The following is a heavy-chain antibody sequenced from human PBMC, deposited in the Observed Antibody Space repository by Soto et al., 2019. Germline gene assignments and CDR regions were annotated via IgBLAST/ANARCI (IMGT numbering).Heavy chain of an antibody. D-gene: IGHD2-2*01. V-gene: IGHV3-64*01. J-gene: IGHJ4*02. CDR1: GFIFSSYA. CDR2: ISSNGGST. CDR3: ASGGTSYPLAY. Sequence: GGSLRLSCAASGFIFSSYAMHWVRQAPGKGLEFVSVISSNGGSTNYANSVKGRFTISRDNSKNTLYLQMGSLRPEDMAVYYCASGGTSYPLAYWGQGTLVTVSS.